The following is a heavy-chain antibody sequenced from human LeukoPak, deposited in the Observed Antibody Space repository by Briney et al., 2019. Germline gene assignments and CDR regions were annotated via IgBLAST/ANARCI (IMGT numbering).Heavy chain of an antibody. D-gene: IGHD3-10*01. Sequence: GGSLRLSCAASGLSFSTFAMSWVRRAPGKGLEWVGLIKSKTDGGTTDYAAPVKGRFTVSRDDSENMLYLQMNNLKTEDTAVYYCATTSYGSGSPWGQGTLVSVSS. J-gene: IGHJ5*02. V-gene: IGHV3-15*01. CDR2: IKSKTDGGTT. CDR1: GLSFSTFA. CDR3: ATTSYGSGSP.